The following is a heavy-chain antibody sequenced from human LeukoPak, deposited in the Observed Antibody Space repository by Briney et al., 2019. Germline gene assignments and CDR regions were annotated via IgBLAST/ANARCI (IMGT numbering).Heavy chain of an antibody. CDR3: AREAEAFDI. CDR1: GFTVSSNY. Sequence: GGSLRLSCAASGFTVSSNYMSWVRQAPGKGLEWVAVISYDGSNEYYADSVKGRFTISRDNSKNTLYLQMNSLRPEDTAVYYCAREAEAFDIWGQGTMVTVSS. J-gene: IGHJ3*02. CDR2: ISYDGSNE. V-gene: IGHV3-30-3*01.